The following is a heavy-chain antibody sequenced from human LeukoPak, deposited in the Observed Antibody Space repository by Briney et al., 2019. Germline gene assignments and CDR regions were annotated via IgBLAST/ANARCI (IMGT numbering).Heavy chain of an antibody. J-gene: IGHJ4*02. CDR2: INHSGST. D-gene: IGHD2-15*01. CDR1: GGSFSGYY. CDR3: ARGPAKYCSGGSCYSAVKVRYYVDY. Sequence: PSETLSLTCAVYGGSFSGYYWSWIRQPPGKGLEWIGGINHSGSTNYNPSLKSRVTISVDTSKNQFSLKLSSVTAADTAVYYCARGPAKYCSGGSCYSAVKVRYYVDYWGEGTLVTVSS. V-gene: IGHV4-34*01.